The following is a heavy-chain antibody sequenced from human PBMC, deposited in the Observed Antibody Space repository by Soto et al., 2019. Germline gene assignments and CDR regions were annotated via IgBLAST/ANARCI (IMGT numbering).Heavy chain of an antibody. CDR2: FDPEDGET. D-gene: IGHD3-9*01. CDR3: ATFLTGDAASRTRFAY. V-gene: IGHV1-24*01. CDR1: GYTLTELS. Sequence: ASVKISCKVSGYTLTELSMHWVRQAPGKGLEWMGGFDPEDGETIYAQKFQGRVTMTEDTSTDTAYMELSSLKSEDTAVYYCATFLTGDAASRTRFAYWGQGTMVTVSS. J-gene: IGHJ4*02.